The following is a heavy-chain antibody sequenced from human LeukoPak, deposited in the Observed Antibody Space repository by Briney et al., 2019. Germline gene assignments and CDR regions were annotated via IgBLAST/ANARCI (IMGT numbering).Heavy chain of an antibody. CDR2: ISAYNGNT. V-gene: IGHV1-18*04. J-gene: IGHJ3*02. CDR1: GYSFTAFY. Sequence: ASVKVSCKASGYSFTAFYIHWVRQAPGQGLEWMGWISAYNGNTNYAQKLQGRVTMTTDTSTSTAYMELRSLRSDDTAVYYCARDYYYDSSGYYSSTYDAFDIWGQGTMVTVSS. CDR3: ARDYYYDSSGYYSSTYDAFDI. D-gene: IGHD3-22*01.